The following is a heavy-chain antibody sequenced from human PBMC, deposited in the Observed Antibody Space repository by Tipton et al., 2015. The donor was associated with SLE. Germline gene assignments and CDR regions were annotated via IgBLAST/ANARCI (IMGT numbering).Heavy chain of an antibody. CDR3: ARGRPYYYGSGSYYDYYYGMDV. CDR1: GFTFSSYD. D-gene: IGHD3-10*01. Sequence: SLRLSCAASGFTFSSYDMHWVRQATGKGLEWVSAIGTAGDTYYPGSVKGRFTISRENAKNPLYLQMNSLRAGDTAVYYCARGRPYYYGSGSYYDYYYGMDVWGQGTTVTVSS. J-gene: IGHJ6*02. CDR2: IGTAGDT. V-gene: IGHV3-13*04.